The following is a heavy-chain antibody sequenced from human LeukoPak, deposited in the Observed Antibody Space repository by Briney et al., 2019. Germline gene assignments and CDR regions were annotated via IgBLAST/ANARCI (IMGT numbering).Heavy chain of an antibody. V-gene: IGHV4-59*01. CDR3: TRGSIAYYYMDV. D-gene: IGHD3-22*01. Sequence: ETLSLTCTVSGGSISSYYWSWIRQPPGKGLEWIGNIYYSGSTNYNPSLKSRVTISVDTSKNQFSLKLSSATAADTAVYYCTRGSIAYYYMDVWGKGTTVTISS. CDR1: GGSISSYY. CDR2: IYYSGST. J-gene: IGHJ6*03.